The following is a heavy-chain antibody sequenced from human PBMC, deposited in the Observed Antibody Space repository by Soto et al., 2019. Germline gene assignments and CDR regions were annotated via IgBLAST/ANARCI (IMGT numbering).Heavy chain of an antibody. CDR1: GGSVTNSSYY. V-gene: IGHV4-39*01. Sequence: PSETLSLTCTVSGGSVTNSSYYWGWIRQSPGKGLEWIGSVYYRGRSYSKSSVKSRVTISVDTSKNQFSLNLNSVTASDTAVYFCVSLRTTVITQAYSDYWGPGALVSV. J-gene: IGHJ4*01. D-gene: IGHD4-4*01. CDR2: VYYRGRS. CDR3: VSLRTTVITQAYSDY.